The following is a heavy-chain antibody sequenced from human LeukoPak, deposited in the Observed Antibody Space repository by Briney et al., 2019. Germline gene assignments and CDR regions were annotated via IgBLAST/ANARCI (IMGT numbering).Heavy chain of an antibody. CDR2: IIPIFGTA. CDR1: GGTFSSYA. V-gene: IGHV1-69*13. CDR3: ARDPNYDFWSGANFDY. J-gene: IGHJ4*02. Sequence: SVKVSCKASGGTFSSYAISWVRQAPGQGLEWMGGIIPIFGTANYAQKFQGRVTITADESTSTAYMELSSLRSEDTAVYYCARDPNYDFWSGANFDYWGQGTLVTVSS. D-gene: IGHD3-3*01.